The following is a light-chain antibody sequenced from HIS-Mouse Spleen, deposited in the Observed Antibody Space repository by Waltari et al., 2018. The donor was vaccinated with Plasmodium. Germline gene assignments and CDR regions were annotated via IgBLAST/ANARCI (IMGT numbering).Light chain of an antibody. V-gene: IGLV2-14*03. CDR1: GSHVGGYHY. Sequence: QSALTQPASVSGSPGQSITIPCTGTGSHVGGYHYVSWSQLHPGKAPKLMIYDVSNRPSGVSNRFSGSKSGNTASLTISGLQAEDEADYYCSSYTSSSTAFGTGTKVTVL. J-gene: IGLJ1*01. CDR2: DVS. CDR3: SSYTSSSTA.